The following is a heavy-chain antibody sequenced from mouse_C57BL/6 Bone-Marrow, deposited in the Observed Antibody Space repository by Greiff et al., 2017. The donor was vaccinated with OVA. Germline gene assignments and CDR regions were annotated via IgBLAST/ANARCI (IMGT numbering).Heavy chain of an antibody. CDR3: AGLTGTGYYARDY. D-gene: IGHD4-1*01. J-gene: IGHJ4*01. CDR1: GFSLTSYG. Sequence: QVQLQQSGPGLVQPSQSLSITCTVSGFSLTSYGVHWVRQSPGKGLEWLGVIWRGGSTDYNAAFMSRLSNTKDNSKSKVFFKMNSLQADDTAIYYGAGLTGTGYYARDYWGQGTSATVSS. CDR2: IWRGGST. V-gene: IGHV2-5*01.